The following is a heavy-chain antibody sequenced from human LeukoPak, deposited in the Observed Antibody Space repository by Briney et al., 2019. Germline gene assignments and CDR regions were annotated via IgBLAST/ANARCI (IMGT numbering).Heavy chain of an antibody. V-gene: IGHV3-33*06. D-gene: IGHD2-21*02. J-gene: IGHJ4*02. CDR3: AKVNCGGDCYVHYFDY. Sequence: QPGRSLRLSCAASGFTFNDFGMHWVRQAPGKGLEWVAVIWCDGTKKYYTDSVKGRFTISRDNSKNTLYLQTNSLRAEDTAVYYCAKVNCGGDCYVHYFDYWGQGTLVTVSS. CDR2: IWCDGTKK. CDR1: GFTFNDFG.